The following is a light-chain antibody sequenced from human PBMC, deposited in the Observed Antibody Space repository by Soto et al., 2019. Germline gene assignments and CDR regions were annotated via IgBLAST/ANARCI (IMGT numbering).Light chain of an antibody. Sequence: QSALTQPASVSGSPGQSITISCTGSSSDVGGYKYVSWYQQHPGKAPKLMIFDVSNRPSGVSNRFSGSKSGNTASLTISGLQAEDEADYYCSSYTSSSPVVFGGGTKVTVL. J-gene: IGLJ2*01. CDR2: DVS. CDR3: SSYTSSSPVV. V-gene: IGLV2-14*01. CDR1: SSDVGGYKY.